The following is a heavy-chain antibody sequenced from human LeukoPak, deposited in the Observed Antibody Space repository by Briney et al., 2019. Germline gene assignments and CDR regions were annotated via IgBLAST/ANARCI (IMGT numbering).Heavy chain of an antibody. Sequence: GGSLRLSCAASGFTFSSHAMHWVRQAPGKGLEWVAVISYDGSNKYYADSVKGRFTISRDNSKNTLYLQMNSLRAEDTAVYYCARDEPSPDSTDLDYWGQGTLVTVSS. CDR1: GFTFSSHA. D-gene: IGHD2/OR15-2a*01. CDR3: ARDEPSPDSTDLDY. J-gene: IGHJ4*02. V-gene: IGHV3-30-3*01. CDR2: ISYDGSNK.